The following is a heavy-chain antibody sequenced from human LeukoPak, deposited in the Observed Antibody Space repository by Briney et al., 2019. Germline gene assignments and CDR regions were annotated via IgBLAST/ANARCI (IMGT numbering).Heavy chain of an antibody. CDR2: MNPNSGNT. Sequence: ASVKDSCKASGYTFTSYDINWVRQTTGQGLGWMGWMNPNSGNTGYAQKFQGRVTLTGNTSISTAYMELSSLRSEDTAVYYCARRQYGSGSPLYYWGQGTLVTVSS. J-gene: IGHJ4*02. CDR1: GYTFTSYD. CDR3: ARRQYGSGSPLYY. D-gene: IGHD3-10*01. V-gene: IGHV1-8*03.